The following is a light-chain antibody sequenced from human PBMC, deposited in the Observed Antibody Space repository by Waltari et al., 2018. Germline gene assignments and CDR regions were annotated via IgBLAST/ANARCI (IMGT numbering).Light chain of an antibody. Sequence: QSVLTQPPSVSAAPGQKVTISCSGSSPNIANNYVSWYQQLPGAAPKLLIFHSDKRSSGIPDRFSGSKSGTSATLVITGLQTGDEADYYCGAWDNSLSGGVFGGGTKLTVL. CDR2: HSD. CDR3: GAWDNSLSGGV. J-gene: IGLJ2*01. V-gene: IGLV1-51*01. CDR1: SPNIANNY.